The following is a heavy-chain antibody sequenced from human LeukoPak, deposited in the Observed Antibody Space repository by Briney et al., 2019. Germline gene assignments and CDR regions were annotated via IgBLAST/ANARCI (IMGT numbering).Heavy chain of an antibody. Sequence: SETLSLTCTVSGGSISSSSYYWGWIRQPPGKGLEWIGSIYYSGSTYYNPSLKSRVTISVDTSKNQFSLKPSSVTAADTAVYYCVRVPAAPMYYYYGMDVWGQGTTVTVSS. D-gene: IGHD2-2*01. J-gene: IGHJ6*02. CDR2: IYYSGST. CDR3: VRVPAAPMYYYYGMDV. V-gene: IGHV4-39*01. CDR1: GGSISSSSYY.